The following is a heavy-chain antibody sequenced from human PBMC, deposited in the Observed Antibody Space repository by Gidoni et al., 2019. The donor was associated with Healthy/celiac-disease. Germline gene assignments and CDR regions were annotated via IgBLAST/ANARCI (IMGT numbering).Heavy chain of an antibody. J-gene: IGHJ4*02. CDR2: IYPGDSDT. Sequence: EVQLVQSGAEVKKPGESLKISCKGSGYSFTSYWIGWVRQMPGKGLEWMGIIYPGDSDTRYSPSFQGQVTISADKSISTAYLQWSSLKASDTAMYYCARRECSGGSCYSYFDYWGQGTLVTVSS. CDR3: ARRECSGGSCYSYFDY. D-gene: IGHD2-15*01. V-gene: IGHV5-51*01. CDR1: GYSFTSYW.